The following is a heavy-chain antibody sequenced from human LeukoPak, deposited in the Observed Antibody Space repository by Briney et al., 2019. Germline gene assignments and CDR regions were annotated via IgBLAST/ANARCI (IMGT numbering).Heavy chain of an antibody. CDR2: ISSSSSYI. Sequence: GGSLRVSCAASGYTFTSYSMNWVRQAPGKGLEWVSSISSSSSYIYYADTVKGRFTISRDNAKSSLCLQMNGLRAEDTAVYYCARDQYYYGSGMNCWGQGTQVTVSS. CDR3: ARDQYYYGSGMNC. D-gene: IGHD3-10*01. J-gene: IGHJ4*02. V-gene: IGHV3-21*04. CDR1: GYTFTSYS.